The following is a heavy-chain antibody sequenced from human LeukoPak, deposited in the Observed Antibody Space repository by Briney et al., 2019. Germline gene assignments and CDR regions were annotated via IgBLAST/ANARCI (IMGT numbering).Heavy chain of an antibody. V-gene: IGHV3-23*01. CDR1: GLTFSSYA. CDR3: AKEGYDDFWSGYYPPPGAFDI. D-gene: IGHD3-3*01. J-gene: IGHJ3*02. CDR2: ISGSGGST. Sequence: PGGSLRLSCAASGLTFSSYAMSWVRQAPGKGLEWVSAISGSGGSTYYADSVKGRFTISRDNSKDTLYLQMNSLRAEDTAVYYCAKEGYDDFWSGYYPPPGAFDIWGQGTMVTVSS.